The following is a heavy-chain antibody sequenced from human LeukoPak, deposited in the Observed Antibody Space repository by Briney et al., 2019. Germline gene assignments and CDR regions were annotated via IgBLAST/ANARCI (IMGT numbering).Heavy chain of an antibody. CDR2: INPNSGGT. CDR3: AAKYYYDSSGYPLEY. D-gene: IGHD3-22*01. J-gene: IGHJ4*02. Sequence: RASVKVSCKASGYTFTGYFMHWVRQAPGQGLEWMGWINPNSGGTNYAQKFQGRVTMTRDTSISTAYMELSRLRSDDTAVYYCAAKYYYDSSGYPLEYWGQGTLVTVSS. V-gene: IGHV1-2*02. CDR1: GYTFTGYF.